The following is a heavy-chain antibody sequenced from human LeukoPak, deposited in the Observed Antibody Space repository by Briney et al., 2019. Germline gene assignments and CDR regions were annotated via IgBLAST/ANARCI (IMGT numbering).Heavy chain of an antibody. CDR2: IGISDNT. D-gene: IGHD2-21*02. CDR1: GFTFSNYA. J-gene: IGHJ4*02. Sequence: GGSLRLSCAASGFTFSNYAMTWVRQAPGRGLEWVTIIGISDNTYYADSVKGRFTISRDSSKNTLYLQMNSLRAEDTALYYCARKTATQNFDSWGQGTLVTVSS. CDR3: ARKTATQNFDS. V-gene: IGHV3-23*01.